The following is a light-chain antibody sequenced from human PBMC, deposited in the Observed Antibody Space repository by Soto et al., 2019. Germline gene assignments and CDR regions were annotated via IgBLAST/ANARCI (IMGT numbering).Light chain of an antibody. V-gene: IGKV3-11*01. CDR2: DTS. CDR3: QQRNSWPPTFT. CDR1: QSVGSF. Sequence: EVVLTQSPSTLSLYPGERATLSCRASQSVGSFLAWYQQKPGQAPRLLIYDTSIGATGIPARFSGSGSGTDFTLTISSLEPEDFAVYYCQQRNSWPPTFTFGQGTRLEIK. J-gene: IGKJ5*01.